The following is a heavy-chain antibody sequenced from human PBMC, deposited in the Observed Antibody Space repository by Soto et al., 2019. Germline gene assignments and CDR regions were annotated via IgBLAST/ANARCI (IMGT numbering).Heavy chain of an antibody. CDR2: ISSNSAYI. CDR1: GFTFRSFT. J-gene: IGHJ5*02. D-gene: IGHD6-13*01. V-gene: IGHV3-21*01. Sequence: GGSLRLSCAASGFTFRSFTMNWVRQAPGKGLEWVSTISSNSAYIYYTDALRGRFTISRDNAKNSLHLQMNSLSAEDTAVYYCTRDASRDSSARGWFDPWGPGTLVTVSS. CDR3: TRDASRDSSARGWFDP.